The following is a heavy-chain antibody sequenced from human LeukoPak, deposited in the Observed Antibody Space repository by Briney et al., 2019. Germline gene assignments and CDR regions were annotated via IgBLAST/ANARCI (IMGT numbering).Heavy chain of an antibody. Sequence: SSETLSLTCAVYGGSFSGYYWSWIRQPPGKGLEWIGEINHSGSTNYNPSLKSRVTISVDTSKNQFSLKLSSVTAADTAVYYCARETLEGKFDLWGQGTLVTVSS. CDR3: ARETLEGKFDL. D-gene: IGHD1-1*01. V-gene: IGHV4-34*01. J-gene: IGHJ5*02. CDR2: INHSGST. CDR1: GGSFSGYY.